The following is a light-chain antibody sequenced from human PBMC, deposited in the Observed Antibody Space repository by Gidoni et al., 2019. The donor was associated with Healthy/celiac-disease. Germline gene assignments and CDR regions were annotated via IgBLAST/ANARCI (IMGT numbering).Light chain of an antibody. CDR2: KAS. J-gene: IGKJ2*01. V-gene: IGKV1-5*03. CDR3: QQYNSYSPEYT. Sequence: DIQMTQSPSTLSASVGDRVTITCRASQSISTWLAWYQQKPGKAPKLLIYKASDLESGVPSRFSGSGSGTEVTLTISSLQPDDFATYYCQQYNSYSPEYTFGQGTKLEIK. CDR1: QSISTW.